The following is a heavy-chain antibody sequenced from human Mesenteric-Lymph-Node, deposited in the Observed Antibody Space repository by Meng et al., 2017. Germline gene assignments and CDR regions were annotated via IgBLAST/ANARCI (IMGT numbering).Heavy chain of an antibody. Sequence: QVQLVESGGRVVQPGSSRRLSCAPSGFTFSSYGMHWVRQAPGKGLEWVAVIWYDGSNKNYADSVKGRFTISRDNSKNTLYLQMNSLRAEDTAVYYCARQGNYDSIGSLDYWGQGTLVTVSS. V-gene: IGHV3-33*01. J-gene: IGHJ4*02. CDR3: ARQGNYDSIGSLDY. CDR2: IWYDGSNK. D-gene: IGHD3-22*01. CDR1: GFTFSSYG.